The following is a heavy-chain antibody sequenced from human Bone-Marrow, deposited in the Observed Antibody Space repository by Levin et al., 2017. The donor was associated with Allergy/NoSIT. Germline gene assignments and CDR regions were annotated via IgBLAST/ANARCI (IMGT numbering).Heavy chain of an antibody. CDR1: GGTFSSYA. V-gene: IGHV1-69*13. Sequence: ASVKVSCKASGGTFSSYAISWVRQAPGQGLEWMGGIIPIFGTANYAQKFQGRVTITADESTSTAYMELSSLRSEDTAVYYCARDSRIAAAGYGRGRFDYWGQGTLVTVSS. CDR2: IIPIFGTA. J-gene: IGHJ4*02. CDR3: ARDSRIAAAGYGRGRFDY. D-gene: IGHD6-13*01.